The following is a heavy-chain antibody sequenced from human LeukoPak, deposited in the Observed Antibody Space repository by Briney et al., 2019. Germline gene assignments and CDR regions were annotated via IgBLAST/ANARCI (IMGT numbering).Heavy chain of an antibody. CDR2: ISGSGSNT. V-gene: IGHV3-23*01. CDR1: GFIFSNYA. Sequence: GGSLRLSCKASGFIFSNYAMSWVRRPPGKGLEWVSTISGSGSNTYYADSVKGRFTISRDNSKNTLYLQMNSLRVEDAAVYYCAKVSSSSPAGMDVWGQGTTVTVSS. J-gene: IGHJ6*02. D-gene: IGHD6-13*01. CDR3: AKVSSSSPAGMDV.